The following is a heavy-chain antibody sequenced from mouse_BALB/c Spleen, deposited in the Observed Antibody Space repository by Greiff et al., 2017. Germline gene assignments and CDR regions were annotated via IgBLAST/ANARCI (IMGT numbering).Heavy chain of an antibody. V-gene: IGHV2-6-7*01. CDR2: IWGDGST. Sequence: VQLQQSGPGLVAPSQSLSITCTVSGFSLTGYGVNWVRQPPGKGLEWLGMIWGDGSTDYNSALKSRLSISKDNSKSQVFLKMNSLQTDDTARYYCARDGPYYYGSSYAMDYWGQGTSVTVSS. D-gene: IGHD1-1*01. CDR3: ARDGPYYYGSSYAMDY. CDR1: GFSLTGYG. J-gene: IGHJ4*01.